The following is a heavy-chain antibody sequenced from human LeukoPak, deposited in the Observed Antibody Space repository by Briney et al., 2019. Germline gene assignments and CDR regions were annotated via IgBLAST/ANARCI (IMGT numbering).Heavy chain of an antibody. V-gene: IGHV1-8*01. CDR1: GYTFTSYD. CDR3: GRVSCGGNCYSLIGTFDI. CDR2: MNPNSGNT. Sequence: VASVKVSCKASGYTFTSYDINWVRQATGQGLEWMGWMNPNSGNTGYAQKFQGRVTMTRNTSISTAYMELSSLRSEDTAVYYCGRVSCGGNCYSLIGTFDIWGQGTMVTVSS. J-gene: IGHJ3*02. D-gene: IGHD2-15*01.